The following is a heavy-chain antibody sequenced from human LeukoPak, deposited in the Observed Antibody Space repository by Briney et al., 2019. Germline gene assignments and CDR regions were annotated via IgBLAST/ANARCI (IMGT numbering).Heavy chain of an antibody. V-gene: IGHV3-53*01. J-gene: IGHJ4*02. Sequence: GGSLRLSCAASGFTVSSNYMSWVRQAPGKGLEWVSVIYSGGSTYYADSVKGRFTISRDNSKNTLYLQMNSLRAEDTAVYYCARDRTNPYYGSGSGDYWGQGTLVTVSS. CDR1: GFTVSSNY. CDR3: ARDRTNPYYGSGSGDY. D-gene: IGHD3-10*01. CDR2: IYSGGST.